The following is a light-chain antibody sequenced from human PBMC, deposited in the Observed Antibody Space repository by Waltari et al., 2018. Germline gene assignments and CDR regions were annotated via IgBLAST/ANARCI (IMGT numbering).Light chain of an antibody. V-gene: IGLV3-21*03. CDR3: QVWESSSDQGV. J-gene: IGLJ3*02. Sequence: VLTQPLSMSVTPGKTARMTCWGSNLGGKSVHWYQQRPGQAPVLVVHDSTDRPSGIPERFSGSISANTAVLTISRVEVVDEADYYCQVWESSSDQGVFGRGTKLTVL. CDR2: DST. CDR1: NLGGKS.